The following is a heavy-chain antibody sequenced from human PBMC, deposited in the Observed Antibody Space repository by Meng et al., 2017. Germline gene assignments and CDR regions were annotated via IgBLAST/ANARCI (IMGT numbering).Heavy chain of an antibody. J-gene: IGHJ3*02. D-gene: IGHD3-10*01. CDR2: IYYSGST. CDR1: GGSISSSSYY. Sequence: SETLSLTCTVSGGSISSSSYYWGWIRQPPGKGLEWIGSIYYSGSTYYNPSLKSRVTISVDTSKNQFSLKLSSVTAADTAVYYCARDFSPRLLWFGELLHKIHDAFDIWGQGTMVTVSS. CDR3: ARDFSPRLLWFGELLHKIHDAFDI. V-gene: IGHV4-39*07.